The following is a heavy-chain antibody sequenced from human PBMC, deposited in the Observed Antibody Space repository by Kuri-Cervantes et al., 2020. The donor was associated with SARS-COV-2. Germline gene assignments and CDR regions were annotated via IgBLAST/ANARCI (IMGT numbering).Heavy chain of an antibody. CDR3: AKDALPTYYYDSSGSSLDY. Sequence: GGSLRLSCVASGFTFSSFGMSWVRQAPGKGLEWVSAISGTGGSTSYADSVQGRFTISRDNSKNTVYLQIYSLRAEDTAVYDCAKDALPTYYYDSSGSSLDYWGQGTLVTVSS. CDR1: GFTFSSFG. D-gene: IGHD3-22*01. V-gene: IGHV3-23*01. CDR2: ISGTGGST. J-gene: IGHJ4*02.